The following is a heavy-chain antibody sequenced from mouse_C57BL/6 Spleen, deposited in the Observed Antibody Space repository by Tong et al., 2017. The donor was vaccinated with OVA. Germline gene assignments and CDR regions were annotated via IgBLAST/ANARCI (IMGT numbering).Heavy chain of an antibody. Sequence: VQLQESGAELVRPGVSVKISCKGSGYTFTDYAMHWVKQSHAKSLEWIGVISTYYGDASYNQKFKDKATLTADTSSSTAYMQLSSLTSEDSAVYFCATMVPFAYWGQGTLVTVSA. CDR2: ISTYYGDA. CDR1: GYTFTDYA. CDR3: ATMVPFAY. D-gene: IGHD2-1*01. V-gene: IGHV1-67*01. J-gene: IGHJ3*01.